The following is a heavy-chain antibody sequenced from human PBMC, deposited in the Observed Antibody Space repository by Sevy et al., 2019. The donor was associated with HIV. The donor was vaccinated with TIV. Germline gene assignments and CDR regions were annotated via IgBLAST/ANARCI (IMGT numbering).Heavy chain of an antibody. Sequence: ASVKVSCKASGYTLSSHGISWVRQAPGQGLEWMGWISTYNGNTNYAQKLQGRVTMTTDTSTNIAYMELRSLRADDTAVYFCAREGQDFDSSGYLDYWGQGTQVTVSS. CDR2: ISTYNGNT. J-gene: IGHJ4*02. CDR1: GYTLSSHG. V-gene: IGHV1-18*01. D-gene: IGHD3-22*01. CDR3: AREGQDFDSSGYLDY.